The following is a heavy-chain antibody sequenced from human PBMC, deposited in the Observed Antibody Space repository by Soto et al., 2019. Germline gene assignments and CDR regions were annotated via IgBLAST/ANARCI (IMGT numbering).Heavy chain of an antibody. J-gene: IGHJ3*02. D-gene: IGHD6-13*01. CDR2: IYWDDDK. V-gene: IGHV2-5*02. CDR3: VLRQLSRPFDI. CDR1: GFALSNSEVG. Sequence: QITLKESGPTLVKHTQTLTLTCRFSGFALSNSEVGVGWIRQPPGRALEWLAIIYWDDDKRYSTSLKSRLTSIKDTSKNQVVLTLTIVDPVDTATYHCVLRQLSRPFDIWGQGTMVTVSS.